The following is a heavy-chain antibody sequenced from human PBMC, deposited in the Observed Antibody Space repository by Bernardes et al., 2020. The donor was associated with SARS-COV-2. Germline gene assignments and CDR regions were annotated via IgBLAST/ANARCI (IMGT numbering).Heavy chain of an antibody. CDR1: GFTFSNYA. CDR2: ITHNGGRT. V-gene: IGHV3-64D*06. J-gene: IGHJ4*02. D-gene: IGHD2-2*01. CDR3: VTGSYCTSTSCPRWDY. Sequence: GSLRLSCSASGFTFSNYAMHWVRQAPGKGPEYVSTITHNGGRTYYADSVEGRFTISRDNSKNTLYFQMSSLRVEDTAVYYCVTGSYCTSTSCPRWDYWGQGTLVAVSS.